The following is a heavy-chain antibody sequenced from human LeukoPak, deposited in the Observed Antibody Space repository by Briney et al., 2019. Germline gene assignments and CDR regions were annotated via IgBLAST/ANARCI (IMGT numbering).Heavy chain of an antibody. CDR3: ARESETDYGGYSD. V-gene: IGHV4-34*01. CDR2: FDHSGIT. Sequence: PSETLSLTCAVNGGSFSGFYWSWIRRPPGKGLEWIGEFDHSGITNYNPSLKSRATISVDTSKTQFSLTVRSVTAADTAVYYCARESETDYGGYSDWGQGTLVTVSS. CDR1: GGSFSGFY. J-gene: IGHJ4*02. D-gene: IGHD4-23*01.